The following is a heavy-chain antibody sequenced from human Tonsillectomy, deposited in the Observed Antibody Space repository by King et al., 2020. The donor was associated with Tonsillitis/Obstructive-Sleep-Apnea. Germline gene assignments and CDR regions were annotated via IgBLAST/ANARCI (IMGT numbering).Heavy chain of an antibody. CDR2: TIPMLETA. CDR3: ARLVXQYSSTPXYXFYXDV. J-gene: IGHJ6*03. Sequence: LQLVQSGAEVKKPGSSVKVSCKASGGTFSSYAFTWVRQAHGQGFEWMGGTIPMLETANYAQKFQGRVTITADESTSTAYMELSSLRSEDTAVYYCARLVXQYSSTPXYXFYXDVWXXGTTVTX. V-gene: IGHV1-69*01. CDR1: GGTFSSYA. D-gene: IGHD6-19*01.